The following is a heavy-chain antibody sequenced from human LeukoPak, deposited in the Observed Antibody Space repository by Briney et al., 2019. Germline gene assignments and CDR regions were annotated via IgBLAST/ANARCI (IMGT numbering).Heavy chain of an antibody. CDR2: INPNSGGT. CDR1: GYTFTGYY. CDR3: ARNGDYDYYYGMDV. V-gene: IGHV1-2*04. D-gene: IGHD4-17*01. J-gene: IGHJ6*04. Sequence: ASVKVSCKASGYTFTGYYMHWVRQAPGQGLEWMGWINPNSGGTNYAQKFQGWVTMTRDTSISTAYMELSRLRSDGTAVYYCARNGDYDYYYGMDVWGKGTTVTVSS.